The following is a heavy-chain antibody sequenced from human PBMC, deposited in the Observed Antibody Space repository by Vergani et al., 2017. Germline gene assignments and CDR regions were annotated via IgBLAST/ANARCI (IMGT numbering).Heavy chain of an antibody. D-gene: IGHD3-22*01. Sequence: QVQLVESGGGVVQPGRSLRLSCAASGFTFSSYGMHWVRQAPGKGLEWVAVIWYDGSNKYYADSVKGRFTISRDNANNSLYLQMNSLRAEDTAVYYCARDQGYYYDSSGYLLTNAFDIWGQGTMVTVAS. CDR3: ARDQGYYYDSSGYLLTNAFDI. CDR1: GFTFSSYG. V-gene: IGHV3-33*01. J-gene: IGHJ3*02. CDR2: IWYDGSNK.